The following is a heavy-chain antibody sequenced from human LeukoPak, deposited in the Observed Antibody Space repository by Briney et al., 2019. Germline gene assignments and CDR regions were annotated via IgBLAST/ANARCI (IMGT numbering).Heavy chain of an antibody. D-gene: IGHD6-13*01. J-gene: IGHJ5*02. CDR2: IYYSGST. V-gene: IGHV4-39*07. CDR1: GGSISSSSYY. CDR3: ARVSGPGDSSSWYKNWFDP. Sequence: SETLSLTCTVSGGSISSSSYYWGWIRQPPGKGLEWIGSIYYSGSTYYNPSLKSRVTISVDTSKNQFSLKLSSVTAADTAVYYCARVSGPGDSSSWYKNWFDPWGQGTLVTVSS.